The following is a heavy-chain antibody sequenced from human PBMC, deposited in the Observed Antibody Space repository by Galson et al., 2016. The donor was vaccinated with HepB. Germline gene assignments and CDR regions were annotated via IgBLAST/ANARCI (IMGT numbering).Heavy chain of an antibody. Sequence: SLRLSCAASGFSLDNYAMSWVRQAPGKGLEWLSGINGNGRSTHHADSVKGRFTISRDNSKNTLSLQMTSLRVEDTAVYYCAKELSFGYHYFSGSYFGKRIGNPNLFGMDVWGPGTLVTVSS. CDR3: AKELSFGYHYFSGSYFGKRIGNPNLFGMDV. CDR2: INGNGRST. V-gene: IGHV3-23*01. J-gene: IGHJ1*01. CDR1: GFSLDNYA. D-gene: IGHD3-10*01.